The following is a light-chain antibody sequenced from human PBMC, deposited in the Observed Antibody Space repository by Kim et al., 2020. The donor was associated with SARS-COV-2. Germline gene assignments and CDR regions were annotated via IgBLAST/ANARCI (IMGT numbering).Light chain of an antibody. CDR2: SNS. CDR3: AAWDDSLNGWV. Sequence: GQRVTISCSGSSSNIGTNTVNWYQQIPRTAPKLLIFSNSQRPSGVPDRFSGSKSGSSASLAISGLQSDDEADYYCAAWDDSLNGWVFGGGTKVTVL. J-gene: IGLJ3*02. V-gene: IGLV1-44*01. CDR1: SSNIGTNT.